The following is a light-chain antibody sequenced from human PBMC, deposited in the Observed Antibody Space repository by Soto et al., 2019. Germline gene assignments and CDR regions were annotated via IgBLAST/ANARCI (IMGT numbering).Light chain of an antibody. CDR1: SSDVEGYDY. J-gene: IGLJ2*01. CDR3: SACTASNTRD. CDR2: QVS. V-gene: IGLV2-14*01. Sequence: QSALTQPASVSGSPGQSITISCTGNSSDVEGYDYVAWYQQKPGEAPKLLIYQVSNRPSGISDRFSGSRSGNTASLTISGLQAEDEAEYYCSACTASNTRDFGGGTKLTVL.